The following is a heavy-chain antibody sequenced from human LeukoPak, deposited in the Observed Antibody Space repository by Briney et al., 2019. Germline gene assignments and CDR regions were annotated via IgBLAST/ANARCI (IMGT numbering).Heavy chain of an antibody. Sequence: GESLKISCKGSGYSFTSYWIGWVRQMPGKGLEWMGIIYPGDSNIRYSPSVQGQVTISADKSISTAYLQWSSLKASDTAMYYCARHSYTSGWYPDYWGQGTLVTVSS. CDR2: IYPGDSNI. V-gene: IGHV5-51*01. CDR3: ARHSYTSGWYPDY. D-gene: IGHD6-19*01. J-gene: IGHJ4*02. CDR1: GYSFTSYW.